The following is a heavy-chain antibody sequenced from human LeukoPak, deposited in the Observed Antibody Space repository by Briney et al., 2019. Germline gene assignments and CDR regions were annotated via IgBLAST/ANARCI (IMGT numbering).Heavy chain of an antibody. J-gene: IGHJ4*02. V-gene: IGHV3-9*01. CDR3: AKDINYYDSSGVDC. CDR1: GFTFDDYT. CDR2: ISWNSGSI. D-gene: IGHD3-22*01. Sequence: GGSLRLSCAASGFTFDDYTMHWVRQAPGKGLEWVSGISWNSGSIGYADSVKGRFTISRDNAKNSLYLQMNSLRAEDTALYYCAKDINYYDSSGVDCWGQGTLVTVSS.